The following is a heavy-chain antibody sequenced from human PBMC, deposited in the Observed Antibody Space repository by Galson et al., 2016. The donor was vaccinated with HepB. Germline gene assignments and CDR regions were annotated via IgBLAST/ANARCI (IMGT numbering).Heavy chain of an antibody. J-gene: IGHJ6*02. CDR1: GFIFRSYD. CDR2: ISYEGSNK. D-gene: IGHD4-17*01. V-gene: IGHV3-30*18. Sequence: SLRLSCAASGFIFRSYDMHWVRQAPGKGLEWVAVISYEGSNKYYADSVKGRFTISRDNSKNTLYLQMNSLRAADSAVYYCANARGYGDYNYFYYYGMDVWGHGTTVTVSS. CDR3: ANARGYGDYNYFYYYGMDV.